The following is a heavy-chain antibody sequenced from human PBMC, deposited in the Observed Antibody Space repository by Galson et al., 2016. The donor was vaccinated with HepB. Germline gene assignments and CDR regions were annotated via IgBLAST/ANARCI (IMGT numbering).Heavy chain of an antibody. CDR3: ATSGRLRESGN. V-gene: IGHV3-23*01. CDR1: AGTFKDYA. CDR2: IRDGGGRI. D-gene: IGHD1-26*01. Sequence: SLRLSCAISAGTFKDYAMTWVRQAPVKGLEWVATIRDGGGRISYEDSVRGRFTISRDNAKNTLFLRMNSVGVEDLAIYYCATSGRLRESGNWGQGTGVAVSS. J-gene: IGHJ4*02.